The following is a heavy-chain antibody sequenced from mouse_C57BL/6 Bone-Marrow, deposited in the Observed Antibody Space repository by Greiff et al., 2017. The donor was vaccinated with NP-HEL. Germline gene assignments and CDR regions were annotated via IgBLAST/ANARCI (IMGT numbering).Heavy chain of an antibody. Sequence: EVQVVESGPGLAKPSQTLSLSCSVTGYSITSDYWNWIRKFPGNKLEYMGYISYSGSTYYNPSLKSRISIIPDTSKNQYYLQLNSVTTEDTATYYCARSPLWLRRNYYAMDYWGQGTSVTVSA. CDR3: ARSPLWLRRNYYAMDY. CDR2: ISYSGST. D-gene: IGHD2-2*01. V-gene: IGHV3-8*01. CDR1: GYSITSDY. J-gene: IGHJ4*01.